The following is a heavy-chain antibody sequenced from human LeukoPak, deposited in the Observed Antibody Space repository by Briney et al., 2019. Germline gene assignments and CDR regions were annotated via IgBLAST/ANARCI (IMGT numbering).Heavy chain of an antibody. D-gene: IGHD2-15*01. CDR1: GFTFSSYW. V-gene: IGHV3-74*03. CDR2: INTDGSST. CDR3: ARLKGYCSGASCYSYYFDY. J-gene: IGHJ4*02. Sequence: GGSLRLSCAASGFTFSSYWMHWVRHAPGKGLVWGSRINTDGSSTMYADSVEGRFTISRDNAKNTLYLQMNSLRAEDTALYYCARLKGYCSGASCYSYYFDYWGQGTLVTVSS.